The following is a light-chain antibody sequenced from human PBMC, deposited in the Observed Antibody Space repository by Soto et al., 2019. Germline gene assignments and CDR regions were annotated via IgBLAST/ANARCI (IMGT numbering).Light chain of an antibody. Sequence: QSVLTQPASVSGSPGQSITISCTGTSSDVGGYNYVSWYQQYPGKAPKLMIYEVSNRPSGVSSRFSGSKSANTASLTISGLQAEDEADYYCYSYTSSSSYVFGTGTKLTVL. CDR1: SSDVGGYNY. CDR2: EVS. V-gene: IGLV2-14*01. CDR3: YSYTSSSSYV. J-gene: IGLJ1*01.